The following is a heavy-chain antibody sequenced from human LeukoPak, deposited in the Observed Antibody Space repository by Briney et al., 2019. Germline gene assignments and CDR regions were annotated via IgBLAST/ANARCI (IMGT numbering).Heavy chain of an antibody. CDR1: GFTFSSYD. V-gene: IGHV3-30*18. CDR3: AKRNGF. D-gene: IGHD1-1*01. Sequence: GGSLRLSCGASGFTFSSYDMHWVRQAPGKGLEWVAIISYDGNNKYYADSVKGRFTISRDNSKNTLYLQMNSLRVEDTAVYYCAKRNGFWGQGTLVTVSS. CDR2: ISYDGNNK. J-gene: IGHJ4*02.